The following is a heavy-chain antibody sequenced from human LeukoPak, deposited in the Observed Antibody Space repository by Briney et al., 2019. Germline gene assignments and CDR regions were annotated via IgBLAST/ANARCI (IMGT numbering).Heavy chain of an antibody. D-gene: IGHD2-2*01. J-gene: IGHJ6*03. CDR1: GYTFTSYP. V-gene: IGHV1-2*02. Sequence: GASVKVSCKASGYTFTSYPMNWVRQAPGQGLEWMGWINPNSGGTNYARKFQGRVTMTRDTSISTAYMELSRLRSDDTAVYYCARDRVPAPNYYYYMDVWGKGTTVTISS. CDR2: INPNSGGT. CDR3: ARDRVPAPNYYYYMDV.